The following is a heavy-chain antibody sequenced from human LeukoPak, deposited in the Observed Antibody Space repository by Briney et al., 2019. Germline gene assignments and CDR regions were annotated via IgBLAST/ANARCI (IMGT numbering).Heavy chain of an antibody. V-gene: IGHV4-59*08. CDR2: IYYSGST. CDR3: ASQIRITDDAFDI. CDR1: GGSISSYY. J-gene: IGHJ3*02. Sequence: SETLSLTCTVSGGSISSYYWSWIRQPPGKGLEWIGYIYYSGSTNYNPSLKSRVTISVDTSKNQFSLKLSSVTAADTAVYYCASQIRITDDAFDIWGQGTMVTVSS. D-gene: IGHD3-10*01.